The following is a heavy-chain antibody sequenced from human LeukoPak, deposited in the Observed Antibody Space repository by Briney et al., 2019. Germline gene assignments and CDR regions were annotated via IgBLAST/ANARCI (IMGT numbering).Heavy chain of an antibody. CDR1: GFTFSRHG. Sequence: GGSLRLSCAPSGFTFSRHGMHWVRQAPGKGLEWVAIISNDGSRKYYAHSVEGQFTISRDNSKNTLYLQMDSLRAEDTAVYYCARDRAWNYFDYWGQGTLVTVSS. V-gene: IGHV3-30*03. CDR3: ARDRAWNYFDY. D-gene: IGHD3-3*01. CDR2: ISNDGSRK. J-gene: IGHJ4*02.